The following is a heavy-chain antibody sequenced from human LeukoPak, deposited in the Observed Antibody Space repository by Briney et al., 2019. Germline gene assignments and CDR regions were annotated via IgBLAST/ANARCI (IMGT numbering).Heavy chain of an antibody. CDR3: ARDRGGDYLYFQH. Sequence: PGGSLRLSCAASGFTFSGSAMHWVRQAPGKGLEWVGNIKQDASEKYYMDSVKGRFTVSRDNAKNSVYLEMNSLRAEDTALYYCARDRGGDYLYFQHWGQGTLVTVSS. CDR1: GFTFSGSA. D-gene: IGHD2-21*02. J-gene: IGHJ1*01. CDR2: IKQDASEK. V-gene: IGHV3-7*03.